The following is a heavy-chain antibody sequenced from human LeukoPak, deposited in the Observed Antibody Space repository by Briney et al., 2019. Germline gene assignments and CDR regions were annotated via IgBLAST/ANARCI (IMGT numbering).Heavy chain of an antibody. CDR3: AKRAVTATIERGYFDN. V-gene: IGHV3-30-3*02. CDR1: GFTFSNYA. J-gene: IGHJ4*02. CDR2: ISYDGSNT. D-gene: IGHD2-21*02. Sequence: GGSLRLSCAASGFTFSNYAIHWVRQAPGKGLGWVAVISYDGSNTNYADSVKGRFTIPRDNSKTTLYLQMNSLRAEDTALYYCAKRAVTATIERGYFDNWGQGTLVIVSS.